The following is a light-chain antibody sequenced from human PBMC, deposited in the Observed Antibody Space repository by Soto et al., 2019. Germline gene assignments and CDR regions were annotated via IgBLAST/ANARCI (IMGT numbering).Light chain of an antibody. CDR3: QQYGSSPFT. V-gene: IGKV3-20*01. J-gene: IGKJ3*01. CDR1: QSVSSSY. Sequence: EIVLTQSPGTLSLSPGERATLSCRASQSVSSSYLAWYQQKPGQAPRLLIYGASSRATGIPDRFSVSGSGTDFNLTISSLEPEDFAVYYCQQYGSSPFTFGPGTKVDIK. CDR2: GAS.